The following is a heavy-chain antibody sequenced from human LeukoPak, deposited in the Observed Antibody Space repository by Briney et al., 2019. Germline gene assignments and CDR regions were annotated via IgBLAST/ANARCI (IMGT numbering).Heavy chain of an antibody. D-gene: IGHD3-10*01. Sequence: AETLSLTCAAYGGSFSGYYWSWIRQPPGKGLEWIAEISHSGSTNYNPSLKSRVTISVDTSKNQFSLMLSSVTAADTAVYYCARRDRYYYGSGSYGIDYWGQGTLVTVSS. V-gene: IGHV4-34*01. CDR1: GGSFSGYY. J-gene: IGHJ4*02. CDR3: ARRDRYYYGSGSYGIDY. CDR2: ISHSGST.